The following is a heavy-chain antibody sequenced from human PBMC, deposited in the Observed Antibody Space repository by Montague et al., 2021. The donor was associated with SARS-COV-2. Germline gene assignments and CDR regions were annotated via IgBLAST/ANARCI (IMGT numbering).Heavy chain of an antibody. CDR1: GGSISSYY. D-gene: IGHD3-22*01. J-gene: IGHJ3*02. V-gene: IGHV4-59*08. Sequence: SETLSLTCTVSGGSISSYYWSWIRQPPGKGLEWIGYIYYSGSTNYNPFLKSRVTISVDTSKNQFSLKLSSVTAADTAVYYCARQYYDSSGEDAFDIWGQGTMVTVSS. CDR2: IYYSGST. CDR3: ARQYYDSSGEDAFDI.